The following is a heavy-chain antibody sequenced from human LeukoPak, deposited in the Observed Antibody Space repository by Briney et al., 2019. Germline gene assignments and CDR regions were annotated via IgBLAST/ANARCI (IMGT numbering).Heavy chain of an antibody. CDR1: GGTFSSYA. CDR2: INPNSGGT. J-gene: IGHJ4*02. V-gene: IGHV1-2*02. CDR3: ASRSAAAGIYY. Sequence: ASVKVSCKASGGTFSSYAISWVRQAPGQGLEWMGGINPNSGGTNYAQKFQGRVTMTRDTSISTAYMELSRLRSDDTAVYYCASRSAAAGIYYWGQGTLVTVSS. D-gene: IGHD6-13*01.